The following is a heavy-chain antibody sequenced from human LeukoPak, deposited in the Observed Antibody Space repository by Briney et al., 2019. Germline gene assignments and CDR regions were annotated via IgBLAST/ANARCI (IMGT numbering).Heavy chain of an antibody. CDR2: ISGSGGST. CDR3: AKPLHGGYGSGSYYNIGY. J-gene: IGHJ4*02. CDR1: GFTFSSYA. D-gene: IGHD3-10*01. Sequence: GESLRLSCVVSGFTFSSYAMSWVRQAPGKGLEWVSAISGSGGSTYYADSVKGRFTISRDNSKNTLYLQMNSLRAEDTAVYYCAKPLHGGYGSGSYYNIGYWGQGTLVTVSS. V-gene: IGHV3-23*01.